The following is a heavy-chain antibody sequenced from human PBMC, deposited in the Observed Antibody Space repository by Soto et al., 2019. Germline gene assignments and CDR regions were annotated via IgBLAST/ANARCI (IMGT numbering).Heavy chain of an antibody. CDR1: GYTFTGYY. Sequence: QVQLVQSGAEVKKPGASVKVSCKASGYTFTGYYMHWVRQAPGQGLEWMGWINPNSGGTNYAQKFQGWVNMTRDTSISTAYMELSRLRSDDTAVYYCARDSYGSVPGGNWFDPWGQGTLVTVSS. CDR2: INPNSGGT. V-gene: IGHV1-2*04. D-gene: IGHD3-10*01. CDR3: ARDSYGSVPGGNWFDP. J-gene: IGHJ5*02.